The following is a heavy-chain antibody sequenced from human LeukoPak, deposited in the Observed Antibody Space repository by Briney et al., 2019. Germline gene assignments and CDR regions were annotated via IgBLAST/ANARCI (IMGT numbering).Heavy chain of an antibody. V-gene: IGHV3-21*01. CDR2: ISSNSSYI. J-gene: IGHJ6*03. D-gene: IGHD6-6*01. Sequence: GGSLRLSCAASGFTFSSYSMNWVHQAPGKGLEWVSSISSNSSYIYYADSVKGRFTISRDNAKNSLYLQMNSLRAEDTAVYYCARDQEDRRGEYSSSLGSYYYYYYMDVWGKGTTVTVSS. CDR1: GFTFSSYS. CDR3: ARDQEDRRGEYSSSLGSYYYYYYMDV.